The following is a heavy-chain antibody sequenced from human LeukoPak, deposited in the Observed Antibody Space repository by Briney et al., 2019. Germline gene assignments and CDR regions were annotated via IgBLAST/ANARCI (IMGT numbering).Heavy chain of an antibody. Sequence: SETLSLTCAVYGGSFSGYYWSWIRQPPGKGLEWIGEINHSGSTNYNPSLKSRVTISVDTSKNQFSLKLSSVTAADTAVYYCARVGHIVATILPDYWGQGTLVTVSP. D-gene: IGHD5-12*01. V-gene: IGHV4-34*01. J-gene: IGHJ4*02. CDR1: GGSFSGYY. CDR3: ARVGHIVATILPDY. CDR2: INHSGST.